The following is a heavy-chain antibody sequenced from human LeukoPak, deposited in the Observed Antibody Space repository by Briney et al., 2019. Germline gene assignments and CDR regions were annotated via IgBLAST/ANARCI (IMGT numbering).Heavy chain of an antibody. CDR3: AMKRAYTFWFGD. D-gene: IGHD5-18*01. Sequence: SETLSLTCDVSGSSISSGSYWGWIRQPPGKGLEWIGSIYHSGSTYYKSSLKSRVTISVDTSNNQFSLTLRSVTAADTAVYYCAMKRAYTFWFGDWGQGTLVTVSS. CDR1: GSSISSGSY. V-gene: IGHV4-38-2*01. CDR2: IYHSGST. J-gene: IGHJ4*02.